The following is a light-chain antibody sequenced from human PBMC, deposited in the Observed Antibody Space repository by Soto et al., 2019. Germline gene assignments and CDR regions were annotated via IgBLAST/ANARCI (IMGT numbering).Light chain of an antibody. V-gene: IGKV1-5*01. CDR1: QSISSW. CDR3: QQYNSYLYT. J-gene: IGKJ2*01. CDR2: DAS. Sequence: DIHMTQSPSTLSASVGDIVTITCRASQSISSWLAWYQQKPGKAPKLLIYDASSLESGVPSRFSGSGSGTEFTLTISSLQPDDFTAYYCQQYNSYLYTFGQGTKLEIK.